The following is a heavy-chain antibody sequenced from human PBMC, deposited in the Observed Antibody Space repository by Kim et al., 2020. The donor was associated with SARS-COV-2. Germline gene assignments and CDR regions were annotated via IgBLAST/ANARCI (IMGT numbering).Heavy chain of an antibody. J-gene: IGHJ4*02. CDR1: GYTFTGYY. V-gene: IGHV1-2*02. CDR2: INPNSGGT. D-gene: IGHD6-13*01. CDR3: ARSVLGIAAPFDY. Sequence: ASVKVSCKASGYTFTGYYMHWVRQAPGQGLEWMGWINPNSGGTNYAQKFQGRVTMTRDTSISTAHMELSRLRSDDTAVYYCARSVLGIAAPFDYWGQGTLVTVSS.